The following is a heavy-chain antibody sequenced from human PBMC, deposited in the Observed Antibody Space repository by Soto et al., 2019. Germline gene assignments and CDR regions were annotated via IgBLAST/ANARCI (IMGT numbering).Heavy chain of an antibody. J-gene: IGHJ4*02. Sequence: PGGSLRLSCVGSGFTFNDAWMNWVRQAPGKGLEWVGHIKSKIDGGTIAYAAPLKGRFTISRDDSKNTVYLQVNSLTIEDTAVYYCMTDREFRTAYWGQGTLVTVSS. V-gene: IGHV3-15*07. CDR3: MTDREFRTAY. CDR2: IKSKIDGGTI. CDR1: GFTFNDAW.